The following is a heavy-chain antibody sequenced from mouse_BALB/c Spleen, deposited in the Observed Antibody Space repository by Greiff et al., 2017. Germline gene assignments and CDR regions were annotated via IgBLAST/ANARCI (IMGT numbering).Heavy chain of an antibody. Sequence: EVQRVESGGGLVKPGGSLKLSCAASGFTFSSYAMSWVRQTPEKRLEWVATISSGGSYTYYPDSVKGRFTISRDNAKNTLYLQMSSLRSEDTAMYYCARLTTVVATDYFDYWGQGTTLTVSS. D-gene: IGHD1-1*01. CDR3: ARLTTVVATDYFDY. V-gene: IGHV5-9-3*01. J-gene: IGHJ2*01. CDR2: ISSGGSYT. CDR1: GFTFSSYA.